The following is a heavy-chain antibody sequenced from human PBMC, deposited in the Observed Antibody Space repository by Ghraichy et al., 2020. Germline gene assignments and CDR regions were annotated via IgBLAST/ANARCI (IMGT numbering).Heavy chain of an antibody. Sequence: GESLNISCKGSGYSFTSYWIGWVRQMPGKGLEWMGIIYPGDSDTRYSPSFQGQVTISADKSISTAYLQWSSLKASDTAMYYCARQRPAAVYLPSPYNWFDPWGQGTLVTVSS. J-gene: IGHJ5*02. CDR1: GYSFTSYW. V-gene: IGHV5-51*01. D-gene: IGHD6-13*01. CDR2: IYPGDSDT. CDR3: ARQRPAAVYLPSPYNWFDP.